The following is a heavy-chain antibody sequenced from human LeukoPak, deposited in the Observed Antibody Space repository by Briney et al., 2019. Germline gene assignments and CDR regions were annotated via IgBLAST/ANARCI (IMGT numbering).Heavy chain of an antibody. CDR3: AKDGGLWVSAHWGDS. D-gene: IGHD7-27*01. CDR2: ITTSDGNT. J-gene: IGHJ4*02. V-gene: IGHV3-23*01. CDR1: GFTFSSYT. Sequence: PGGSLRLSCAASGFTFSSYTMSWDRQAPGKGLEWVSTITTSDGNTYYADSVKGRLTVSRDNSKNTLYLQMNSLRAEDTAVYYCAKDGGLWVSAHWGDSWGRGTLVTVSS.